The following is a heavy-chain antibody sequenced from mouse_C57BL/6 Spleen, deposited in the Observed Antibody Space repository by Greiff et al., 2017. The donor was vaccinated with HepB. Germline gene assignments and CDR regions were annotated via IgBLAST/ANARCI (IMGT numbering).Heavy chain of an antibody. CDR3: ARQITTVVATNGYFDV. CDR1: GFTFSSYG. D-gene: IGHD1-1*01. J-gene: IGHJ1*03. CDR2: ISSGGSYT. V-gene: IGHV5-6*01. Sequence: EVQLQESGGDLVKPGGSLKLSCAASGFTFSSYGMSWVRQTPDKRLEWVATISSGGSYTYYPDSVKGRFTISRDNAKNTLYLQMSSLKSEDTAMYYCARQITTVVATNGYFDVWGTGTTVTVSS.